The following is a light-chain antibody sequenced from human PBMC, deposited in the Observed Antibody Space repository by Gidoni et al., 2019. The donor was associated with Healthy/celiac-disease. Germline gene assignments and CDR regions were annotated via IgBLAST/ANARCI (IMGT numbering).Light chain of an antibody. J-gene: IGLJ2*01. CDR3: NARDSSGNHVV. CDR1: SLRTYY. Sequence: SERPQDPAVSVALGQTVRITCQGDSLRTYYATWYNQKPGQAPVLVIYGKNNRTSGIPDRFSGSSSGNTASLTITGAQAEDEAAYYCNARDSSGNHVVFGGGSKLTVL. V-gene: IGLV3-19*01. CDR2: GKN.